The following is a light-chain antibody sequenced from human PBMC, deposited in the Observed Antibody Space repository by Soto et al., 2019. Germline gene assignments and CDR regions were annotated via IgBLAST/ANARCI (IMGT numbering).Light chain of an antibody. J-gene: IGKJ2*01. CDR2: GAS. Sequence: EIEMTQSPATLSLAPGERVTLSCRASESVSTNLAWYQQKPGQAPRLLIYGASTRANGIPARFSGSGSGTELTLTISSLQSEDFAVYDCQQYNNWPRNTFGQGTKVDIK. CDR1: ESVSTN. CDR3: QQYNNWPRNT. V-gene: IGKV3-15*01.